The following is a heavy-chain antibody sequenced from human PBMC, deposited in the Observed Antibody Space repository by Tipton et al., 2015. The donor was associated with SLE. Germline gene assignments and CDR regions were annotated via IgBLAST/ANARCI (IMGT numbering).Heavy chain of an antibody. CDR3: AREFTIGQFYYSYFYMDV. CDR1: GVSISSYY. CDR2: VYYTGNT. V-gene: IGHV4-39*07. D-gene: IGHD2/OR15-2a*01. J-gene: IGHJ6*03. Sequence: TLSLTCTVSGVSISSYYWGWIRQPPGKGLEWVGTVYYTGNTFYNPSLKSRVTISVDKSKNQFSLRLNSVTAADTAVYFCAREFTIGQFYYSYFYMDVWGKGTTVTVSS.